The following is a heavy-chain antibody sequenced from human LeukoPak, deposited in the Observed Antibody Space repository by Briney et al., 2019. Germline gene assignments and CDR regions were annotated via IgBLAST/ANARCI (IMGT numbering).Heavy chain of an antibody. V-gene: IGHV4-38-2*02. CDR3: ARLITMVRGVISPRTYYYYMDV. J-gene: IGHJ6*03. CDR1: GYSISSGYY. Sequence: PSETLSLTCTVSGYSISSGYYWGWIRQPPGKGREWIGSIYHSGRTYYNPSLKSRVTISVDASKNQFSLKLSSVTAADTAVYYCARLITMVRGVISPRTYYYYMDVWGKGTTVTISS. D-gene: IGHD3-10*01. CDR2: IYHSGRT.